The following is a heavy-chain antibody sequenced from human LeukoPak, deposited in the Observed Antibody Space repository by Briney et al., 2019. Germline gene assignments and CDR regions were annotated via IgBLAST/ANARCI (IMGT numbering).Heavy chain of an antibody. CDR3: TRDHTAYPG. CDR2: IGTSVTTT. D-gene: IGHD2-2*01. V-gene: IGHV3-48*01. Sequence: GSLRLSCAASGFTFSSYAMSWVRQAPGKGLEWVAFIGTSVTTTHYGDSVKGRFTISRDNARNSVYLQMNSLRAEDAAVYYCTRDHTAYPGWGQGTLVTVSS. J-gene: IGHJ4*02. CDR1: GFTFSSYA.